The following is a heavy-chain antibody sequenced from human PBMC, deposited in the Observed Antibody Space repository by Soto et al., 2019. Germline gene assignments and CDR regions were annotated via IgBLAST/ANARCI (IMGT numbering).Heavy chain of an antibody. V-gene: IGHV3-53*01. J-gene: IGHJ6*02. CDR3: ATEGGSGGYYYYGMDV. Sequence: PGGSLRLSWAASGFTVGSNYMSWVRQAPGKGLEWVSVIYSGGSTYYADSVKGRFTISRDNSKNTLYLQMNSLRAEDTAVYYCATEGGSGGYYYYGMDVWGQETTVTVSS. CDR2: IYSGGST. CDR1: GFTVGSNY. D-gene: IGHD3-10*01.